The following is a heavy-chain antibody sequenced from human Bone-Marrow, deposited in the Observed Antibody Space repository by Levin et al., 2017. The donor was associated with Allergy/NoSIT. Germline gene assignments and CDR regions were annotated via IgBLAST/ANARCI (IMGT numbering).Heavy chain of an antibody. J-gene: IGHJ6*02. V-gene: IGHV5-51*01. D-gene: IGHD6-13*01. CDR1: GYSFTSKY. Sequence: GESLKISCKASGYSFTSKYIGWVRQMPGKGLEWMGIIYPDDSYTTYSPSFQGQVIISVDKSISTAYLQWNSLKASDTAMYYCARSAAGPGSYYFYGLDVWGQGTTVTVSS. CDR2: IYPDDSYT. CDR3: ARSAAGPGSYYFYGLDV.